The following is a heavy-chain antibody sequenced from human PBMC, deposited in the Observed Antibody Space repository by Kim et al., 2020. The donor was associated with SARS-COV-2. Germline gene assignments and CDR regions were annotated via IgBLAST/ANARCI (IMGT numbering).Heavy chain of an antibody. CDR3: ARNQGRQTTGGKRRGSFDY. CDR2: INHSGST. V-gene: IGHV4-34*01. Sequence: SETLSLTCAVYGGSFSGYYWSWIRQPPGKGLEWIGEINHSGSTNYNPSLKSRVTISVDTSKNQFSLKLSSVTAADTAVYYCARNQGRQTTGGKRRGSFDYWGQGTLVTVSS. J-gene: IGHJ4*02. CDR1: GGSFSGYY. D-gene: IGHD3-16*01.